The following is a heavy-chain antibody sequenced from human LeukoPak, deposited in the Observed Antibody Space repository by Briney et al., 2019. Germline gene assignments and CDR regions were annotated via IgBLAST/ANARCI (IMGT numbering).Heavy chain of an antibody. Sequence: PGGSLGLSCAASGFTFSSYAMSWVRQAPGKGLEWVSAISGSGGSTYYADSVKGRFTISRDNSKNTLYLQMNSLRAEDTAVYYCAKETLATSIAAAGTSQDYWGQGTLVTVSS. D-gene: IGHD6-13*01. CDR3: AKETLATSIAAAGTSQDY. V-gene: IGHV3-23*01. J-gene: IGHJ4*02. CDR2: ISGSGGST. CDR1: GFTFSSYA.